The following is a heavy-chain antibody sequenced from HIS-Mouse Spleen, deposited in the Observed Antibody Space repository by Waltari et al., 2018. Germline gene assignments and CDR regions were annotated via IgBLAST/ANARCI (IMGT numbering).Heavy chain of an antibody. CDR3: AREIPYSSSWYDWYFDL. D-gene: IGHD6-13*01. CDR2: IYYSGST. Sequence: QLQLQESGPGLVKPSETLSLTCTVSGGSISSSSYYWGWIHQPPGKGLEWIGSIYYSGSTYYNRPLKSRVTISVDTSKNQFSLKLRSGTAADTAVYYCAREIPYSSSWYDWYFDLWGRGTLVTVSS. V-gene: IGHV4-39*07. J-gene: IGHJ2*01. CDR1: GGSISSSSYY.